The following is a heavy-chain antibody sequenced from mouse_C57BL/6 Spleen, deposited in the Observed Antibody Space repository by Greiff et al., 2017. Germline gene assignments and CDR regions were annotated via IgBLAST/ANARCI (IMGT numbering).Heavy chain of an antibody. J-gene: IGHJ2*01. CDR1: GFTFSDYY. Sequence: EVKLVESEGGLVQPGSSMKLSCTASGFTFSDYYMAWVRQVPEKGLEWVANINYDGSSTYYLDSLKSRFIISRDNAKNILYLQMSSLKSEDTATYYCARLYHSHYFDYWGQGTTLTVSS. CDR2: INYDGSST. CDR3: ARLYHSHYFDY. D-gene: IGHD1-2*01. V-gene: IGHV5-16*01.